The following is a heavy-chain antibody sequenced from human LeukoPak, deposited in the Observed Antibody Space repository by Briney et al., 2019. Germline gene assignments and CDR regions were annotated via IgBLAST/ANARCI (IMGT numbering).Heavy chain of an antibody. Sequence: SETLSLTCAVYAGSLSDYYWSWIRQPPGKGLEWNGEINHSGSTNNNPSLNSRVTLSVDTSKNQFSLRLSSVTAADTAVYYCARGGGATGYYFDYWGQETLVTVSS. D-gene: IGHD3-16*01. CDR3: ARGGGATGYYFDY. CDR2: INHSGST. J-gene: IGHJ4*02. V-gene: IGHV4-34*01. CDR1: AGSLSDYY.